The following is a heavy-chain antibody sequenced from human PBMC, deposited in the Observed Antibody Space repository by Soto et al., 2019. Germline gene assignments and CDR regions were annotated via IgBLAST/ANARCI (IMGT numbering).Heavy chain of an antibody. V-gene: IGHV3-74*01. J-gene: IGHJ4*02. CDR3: ATVFEH. CDR2: VDSAGSGT. Sequence: VPLVESGGGSVQPGGSLRLSCVASGITFSGFWMHWVRQVPGKGLVWVARVDSAGSGTRYADFVKGRFTISRDNAKNTLSLQMDSLRVEDTAVYYCATVFEHWGQGIPVTVSS. CDR1: GITFSGFW.